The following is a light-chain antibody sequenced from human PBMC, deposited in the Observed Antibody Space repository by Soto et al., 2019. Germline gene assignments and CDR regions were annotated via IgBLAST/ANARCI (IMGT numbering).Light chain of an antibody. J-gene: IGKJ3*01. Sequence: DIQMTQSPSTLSASVGDRVTITCRASQSINTWLAWYQQKPGKAPNLLIYDASNLETGVPSRFNGSGSGTEFSLTISSLEPDDFATYYCQKSDHLPLFGPGTRVDMK. CDR1: QSINTW. CDR2: DAS. V-gene: IGKV1-5*01. CDR3: QKSDHLPL.